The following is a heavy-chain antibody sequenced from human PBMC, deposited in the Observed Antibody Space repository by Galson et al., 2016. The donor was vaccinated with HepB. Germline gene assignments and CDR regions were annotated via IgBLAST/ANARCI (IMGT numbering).Heavy chain of an antibody. CDR3: ARGHYSSGTYYKMDY. V-gene: IGHV1-18*01. CDR2: INNNGNT. D-gene: IGHD3-10*01. Sequence: SVKVSCKASGYTFTSYYITWVRQAPGQGLEWMGWINNNGNTNYAQKFQGRVTMAADTSTSTAYMELRSLTSADTAVYYCARGHYSSGTYYKMDYWGQGTLVTVSS. J-gene: IGHJ4*02. CDR1: GYTFTSYY.